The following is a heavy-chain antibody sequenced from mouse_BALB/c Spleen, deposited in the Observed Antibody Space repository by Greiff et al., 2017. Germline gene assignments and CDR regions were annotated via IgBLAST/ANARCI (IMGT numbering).Heavy chain of an antibody. CDR2: FYPGSGSI. CDR3: ARHEVDYRYDGGYYAMDY. J-gene: IGHJ4*01. Sequence: VQLQQSGAGLVKPGASVKLSCKASGYTFTEYIIHWVKQRSGQGLEWIGWFYPGSGSIKYNEKFKDKATLTADKSSSTVYMELSRLTSEDSAVYFCARHEVDYRYDGGYYAMDYWGQGTSVTVSS. V-gene: IGHV1-62-2*01. CDR1: GYTFTEYI. D-gene: IGHD2-14*01.